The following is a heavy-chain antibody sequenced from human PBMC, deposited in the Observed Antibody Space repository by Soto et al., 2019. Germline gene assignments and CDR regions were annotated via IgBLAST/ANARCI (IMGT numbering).Heavy chain of an antibody. D-gene: IGHD3-3*01. J-gene: IGHJ6*03. CDR2: FRESGGTT. Sequence: PGGSLRLSCAASGFGFTFSTSAMSWVHQAPGKGLEWVSTFRESGGTTHYANSVKGRFTISRYTSKNMLYLQMNSLRTEDTAVYYCARDPWRSDPLSGHSTVKYYYYMDVWGKGTTVTVSS. CDR3: ARDPWRSDPLSGHSTVKYYYYMDV. CDR1: GFGFTFSTSA. V-gene: IGHV3-23*01.